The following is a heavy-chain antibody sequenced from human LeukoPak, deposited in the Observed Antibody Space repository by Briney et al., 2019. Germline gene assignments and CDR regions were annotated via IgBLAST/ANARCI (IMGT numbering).Heavy chain of an antibody. V-gene: IGHV3-30*03. CDR1: GFTLSSSG. CDR2: ISNDGINK. J-gene: IGHJ4*02. Sequence: GRSLRLSCAASGFTLSSSGIHWVRQAPGKGLEWLAAISNDGINKYFADSVKGRFTISRDNSKNTLYLQMNSLRAEDTAVYYCARRAGAYSHPYDYWGQGTLVTVSS. CDR3: ARRAGAYSHPYDY. D-gene: IGHD4/OR15-4a*01.